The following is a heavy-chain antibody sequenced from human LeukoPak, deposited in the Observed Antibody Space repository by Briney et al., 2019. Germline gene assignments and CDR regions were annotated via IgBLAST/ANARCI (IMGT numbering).Heavy chain of an antibody. CDR2: INTNTGNP. V-gene: IGHV7-4-1*02. CDR3: ARDYHDILTGYDAFDI. D-gene: IGHD3-9*01. J-gene: IGHJ3*02. CDR1: GYTFTSYA. Sequence: GASVKVSCKASGYTFTSYAMNWVRQAPGQGLEWMGWINTNTGNPTYAQGFTGRFVFSLDTSVSTAYLQISSLKAEDTAVYYCARDYHDILTGYDAFDIWGQGTMVTVSS.